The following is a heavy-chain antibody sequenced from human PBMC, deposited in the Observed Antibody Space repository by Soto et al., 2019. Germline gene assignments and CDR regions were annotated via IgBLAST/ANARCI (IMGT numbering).Heavy chain of an antibody. Sequence: TLSLTCTVSGGSIISSSYYWSWIRQPPGKGLEWIGSIYYSGSTYYNPSLKSRVTISVDTSKNQFSLKLSSVTAADTAVYYCARQRYWGYYFDYWGQGTLVTVSS. CDR3: ARQRYWGYYFDY. J-gene: IGHJ4*02. CDR1: GGSIISSSYY. CDR2: IYYSGST. D-gene: IGHD2-21*01. V-gene: IGHV4-39*01.